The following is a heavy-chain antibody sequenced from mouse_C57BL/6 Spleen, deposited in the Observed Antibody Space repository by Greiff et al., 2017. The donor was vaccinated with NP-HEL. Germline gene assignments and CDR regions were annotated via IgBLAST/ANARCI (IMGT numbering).Heavy chain of an antibody. V-gene: IGHV1-39*01. J-gene: IGHJ4*01. D-gene: IGHD1-1*01. CDR1: GYSFTDYN. CDR3: ARSYYGSSYSYAMDY. Sequence: ESGPELVKPGASVKISCKASGYSFTDYNMNWVKQSNGKSLEWIGVINPNYGTTSYNQKFKGKATLTVDQSSSTAYMQLNSLTSEDSAVYYCARSYYGSSYSYAMDYWGQGTSVTVSS. CDR2: INPNYGTT.